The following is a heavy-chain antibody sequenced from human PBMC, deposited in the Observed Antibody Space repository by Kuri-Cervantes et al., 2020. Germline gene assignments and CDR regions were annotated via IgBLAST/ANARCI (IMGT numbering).Heavy chain of an antibody. D-gene: IGHD5-18*01. J-gene: IGHJ4*02. V-gene: IGHV3-53*04. Sequence: GESLKISCAVSGFTVISNYMNWVRQAPGKGLEWVSIIYSGGSTYYADSVKGRFTISGHNSKNTLYLQMNSLRAEDTAVYYCARGQLWLPYWGQGALVTVSS. CDR3: ARGQLWLPY. CDR2: IYSGGST. CDR1: GFTVISNY.